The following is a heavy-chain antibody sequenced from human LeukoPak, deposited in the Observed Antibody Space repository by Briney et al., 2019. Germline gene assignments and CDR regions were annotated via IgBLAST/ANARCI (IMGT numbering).Heavy chain of an antibody. J-gene: IGHJ4*02. CDR3: ARDASSGNDFDY. CDR1: GFTVSNYY. V-gene: IGHV3-53*01. Sequence: PGGSPRLSCAASGFTVSNYYMSWLRQAPGKGLEWVSVIYGGTGTYYADSVKGRFTISRDNSKNTVYLQLNSLRVEDTALYYCARDASSGNDFDYWGQGTLVTVSS. D-gene: IGHD1-26*01. CDR2: IYGGTGT.